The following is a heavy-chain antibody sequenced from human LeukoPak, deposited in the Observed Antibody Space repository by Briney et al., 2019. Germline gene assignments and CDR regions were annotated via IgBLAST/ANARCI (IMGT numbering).Heavy chain of an antibody. J-gene: IGHJ4*02. D-gene: IGHD2-2*01. CDR2: IIPIFGTA. CDR3: ARYVVVPAELDY. CDR1: GGTFSIYA. V-gene: IGHV1-69*13. Sequence: SVTVSCTASGGTFSIYAISWVRPAPGQGLEWMGGIIPIFGTANYAQKFQGRVTITADESTSTAYMELSSLRSEDTAVYYCARYVVVPAELDYWGQGTLVTVSS.